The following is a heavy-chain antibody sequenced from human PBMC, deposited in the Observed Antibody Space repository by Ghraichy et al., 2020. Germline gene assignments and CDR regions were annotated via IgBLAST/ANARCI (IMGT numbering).Heavy chain of an antibody. Sequence: GSLRLSCAASGFTFSKYGMHWVRQAPGKGLEWVAGIWHDGSKKFHADSVKGRFTISRDDPKNTLYLQMNGLRVEDTAVYYCARDLSYYSLEYWGQGTLVTVSS. V-gene: IGHV3-33*01. CDR2: IWHDGSKK. J-gene: IGHJ4*02. CDR3: ARDLSYYSLEY. D-gene: IGHD3-10*01. CDR1: GFTFSKYG.